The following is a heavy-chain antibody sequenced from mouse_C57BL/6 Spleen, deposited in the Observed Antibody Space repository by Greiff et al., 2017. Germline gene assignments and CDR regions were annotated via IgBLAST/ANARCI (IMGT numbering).Heavy chain of an antibody. CDR2: ISGGGGNT. J-gene: IGHJ3*01. V-gene: IGHV5-9*01. Sequence: DVKLVESGGGLVKPGGSLKLSCAASGFTFSSYTMSWVRQTPEKRLEWVATISGGGGNTYCPDSVKGRFTISRDNAKNTLYLQMSSLRSEDTALYYCARGGLAWFAYWGQGTLVTVSA. D-gene: IGHD2-13*01. CDR3: ARGGLAWFAY. CDR1: GFTFSSYT.